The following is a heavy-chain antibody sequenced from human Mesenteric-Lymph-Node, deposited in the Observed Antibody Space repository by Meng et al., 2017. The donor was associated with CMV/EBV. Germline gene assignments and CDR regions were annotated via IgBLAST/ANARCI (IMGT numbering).Heavy chain of an antibody. Sequence: SETLSLTCTVSGDSLSTAYYYWSWIRQPPEKGLEWIGYIYYSGSTFYNPSLTSRVTISADMSKNQFSLRLNSVTAAETAVYYCARVTYGDVSQPYYFDSWGQGTLVTVSS. CDR1: GDSLSTAYYY. J-gene: IGHJ4*02. CDR2: IYYSGST. V-gene: IGHV4-30-4*08. CDR3: ARVTYGDVSQPYYFDS. D-gene: IGHD2-21*02.